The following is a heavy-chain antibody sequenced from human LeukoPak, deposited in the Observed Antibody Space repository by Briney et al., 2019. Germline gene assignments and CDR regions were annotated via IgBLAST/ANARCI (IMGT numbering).Heavy chain of an antibody. CDR3: ALQSYYDGSGYCAFDY. Sequence: SETLSLTCSVSGGSISSSSYYWGWTRQPPGKGLEWIGSIYHSGTTYYNPSLKSRLIISVDTSKNQFSLKLSSVTAADTAVYYCALQSYYDGSGYCAFDYWGQGTLVTVSS. CDR2: IYHSGTT. D-gene: IGHD3-22*01. V-gene: IGHV4-39*01. J-gene: IGHJ4*02. CDR1: GGSISSSSYY.